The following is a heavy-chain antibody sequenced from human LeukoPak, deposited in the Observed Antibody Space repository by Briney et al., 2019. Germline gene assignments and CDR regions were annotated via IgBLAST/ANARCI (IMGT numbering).Heavy chain of an antibody. V-gene: IGHV5-51*01. D-gene: IGHD2-8*02. CDR2: IYPGDSDI. CDR1: GYRFTAYW. Sequence: GESLNISCKASGYRFTAYWIGWVRQMPGNGLEWMGIIYPGDSDIRYSPSFQGQVTISADKSIPTVYLQWSGLRASDTAMYYCARHESSTGFDYWGQGTLVTVSS. J-gene: IGHJ4*02. CDR3: ARHESSTGFDY.